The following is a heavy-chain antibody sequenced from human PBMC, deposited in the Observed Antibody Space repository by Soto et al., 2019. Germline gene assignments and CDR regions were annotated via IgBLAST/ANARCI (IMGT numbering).Heavy chain of an antibody. CDR1: GGSFSGYY. CDR2: INHSGST. V-gene: IGHV4-34*01. J-gene: IGHJ4*02. D-gene: IGHD3-3*01. CDR3: ARGRKLRFLEWLDY. Sequence: SETLSLTCAVYGGSFSGYYWSWIRQPPGKGLEWIGEINHSGSTNYNPSLKSRVTITVDTSKNQFSLKLSSVTAADTAVYYCARGRKLRFLEWLDYWGQGTLVTVSS.